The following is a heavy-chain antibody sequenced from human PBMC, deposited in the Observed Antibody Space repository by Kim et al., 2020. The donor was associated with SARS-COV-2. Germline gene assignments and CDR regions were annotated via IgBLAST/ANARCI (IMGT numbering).Heavy chain of an antibody. D-gene: IGHD3-16*01. Sequence: GNGNTIYAQKFKGRGTLTTDTSASTAYMELSFLRSGDSAVYYCLGGFYFDYWGQGTLVTVSS. CDR2: GNGNT. J-gene: IGHJ4*02. V-gene: IGHV1-3*01. CDR3: LGGFYFDY.